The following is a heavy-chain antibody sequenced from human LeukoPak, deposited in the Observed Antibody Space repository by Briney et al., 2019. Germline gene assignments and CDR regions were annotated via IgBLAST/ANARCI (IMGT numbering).Heavy chain of an antibody. V-gene: IGHV3-53*01. D-gene: IGHD3-22*01. CDR3: ARSSGYKKSDAFDI. CDR1: GFTVSSNY. CDR2: IYSGGST. J-gene: IGHJ3*02. Sequence: GGSLRLSCAASGFTVSSNYMSWVRQAPGKGLEWVSVIYSGGSTYYADSVKGRFTISRDNSKNTLYLQMNSLRAEDTAVYYCARSSGYKKSDAFDIWGQGTMVTVSS.